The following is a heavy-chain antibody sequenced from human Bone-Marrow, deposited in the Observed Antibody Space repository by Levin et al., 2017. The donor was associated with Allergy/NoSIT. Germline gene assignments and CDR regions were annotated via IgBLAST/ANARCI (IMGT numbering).Heavy chain of an antibody. Sequence: GESLTLSFPFSFSLFPLSFLFFFLPLPFKGLAWLGIIYPGDSDTRYSPSFQGQVTISADKSISTAYLQWSSLKASDTAMYYCARLYSSGWYYFDYWGQGTLVTVSS. J-gene: IGHJ4*02. CDR2: IYPGDSDT. CDR3: ARLYSSGWYYFDY. V-gene: IGHV5-51*01. D-gene: IGHD6-19*01. CDR1: FSLFPLSF.